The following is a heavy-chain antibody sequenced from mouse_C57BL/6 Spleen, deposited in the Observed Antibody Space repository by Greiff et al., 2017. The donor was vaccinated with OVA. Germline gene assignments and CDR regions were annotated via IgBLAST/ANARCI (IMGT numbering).Heavy chain of an antibody. V-gene: IGHV5-17*01. Sequence: EVQLVESGGGLVKPGGSLKPSCAASGFTFSDYGMHWVRQAPEKGLEWVAYISSGSSTIYYADTVKGRFTISRDNAKNTLFLQMTSLRSEDTAMYYCARATGFFDYWGQGTTLTVSS. J-gene: IGHJ2*01. CDR3: ARATGFFDY. D-gene: IGHD2-2*01. CDR1: GFTFSDYG. CDR2: ISSGSSTI.